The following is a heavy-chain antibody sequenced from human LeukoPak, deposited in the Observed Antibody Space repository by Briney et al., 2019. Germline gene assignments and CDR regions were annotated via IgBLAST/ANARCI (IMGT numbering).Heavy chain of an antibody. V-gene: IGHV4-59*01. CDR1: GGSFNDYF. J-gene: IGHJ3*02. CDR2: IYHTGGT. CDR3: AREDSGFQI. Sequence: SETLSLTCTVSGGSFNDYFWSWIRQPPGKGLEWICYIYHTGGTHYNPSLKSRVTMSLDTSKNQFSLKLSSVTALDTAVYFCAREDSGFQIWGQGTMVTVSS.